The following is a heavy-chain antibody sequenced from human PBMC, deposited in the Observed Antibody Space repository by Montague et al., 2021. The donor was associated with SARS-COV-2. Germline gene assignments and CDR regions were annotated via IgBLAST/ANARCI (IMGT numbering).Heavy chain of an antibody. D-gene: IGHD3-22*01. CDR2: ISSSGRTI. V-gene: IGHV3-48*03. Sequence: SLRLSCAASGFTFSSSEMNWVRQAPGKGLERVSYISSSGRTIYYADSVKGRFTISRDNAKNSLYLQMNSLRAEDTAVYYCARSYYYDSSGYYPDAFDIWGQGTMVTVSS. CDR1: GFTFSSSE. CDR3: ARSYYYDSSGYYPDAFDI. J-gene: IGHJ3*02.